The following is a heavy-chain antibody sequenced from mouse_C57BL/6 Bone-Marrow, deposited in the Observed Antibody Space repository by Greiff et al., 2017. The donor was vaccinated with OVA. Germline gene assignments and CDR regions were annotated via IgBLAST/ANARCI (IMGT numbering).Heavy chain of an antibody. Sequence: EVMLVESGEGLVKPGGSLKLSCSASGFTFSSYAMSWVRLTPEKRLEWVAYISSGGDYIYYADTVKGRFTTSRDNARNTLYLQMSSIEYKDTDMYYCTRDGYYDMAYWGQGTSVTVSS. CDR2: ISSGGDYI. J-gene: IGHJ4*01. V-gene: IGHV5-9-1*02. CDR1: GFTFSSYA. CDR3: TRDGYYDMAY. D-gene: IGHD2-3*01.